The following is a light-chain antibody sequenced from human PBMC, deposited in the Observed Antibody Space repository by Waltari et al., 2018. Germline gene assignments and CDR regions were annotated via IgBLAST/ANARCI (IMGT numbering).Light chain of an antibody. J-gene: IGLJ2*01. CDR1: RSDGGTFNL. Sequence: QSALTQPASVSGSPGQSITISCPGTRSDGGTFNLVSWYQQHPGKAPKLMFSEVNNRPSGVSNRFSGSKSGNTASLTIYGLQSEDEASYYCSSYISSTSGIFGGGTKLTVL. V-gene: IGLV2-23*02. CDR2: EVN. CDR3: SSYISSTSGI.